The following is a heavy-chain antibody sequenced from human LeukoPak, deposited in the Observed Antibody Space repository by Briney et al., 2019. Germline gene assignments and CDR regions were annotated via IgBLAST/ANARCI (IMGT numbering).Heavy chain of an antibody. V-gene: IGHV1-69*02. CDR3: ARAREPSAGFDP. D-gene: IGHD1-26*01. CDR1: GGTFSSYT. J-gene: IGHJ5*02. CDR2: IIPILGIA. Sequence: SVKVSCKASGGTFSSYTISWVRQAPGQGLEWMGRIIPILGIANYAQKFQGRVTTTADKSTSTAYMELSSLRSEDTAVYYCARAREPSAGFDPWGQGTLVTVSS.